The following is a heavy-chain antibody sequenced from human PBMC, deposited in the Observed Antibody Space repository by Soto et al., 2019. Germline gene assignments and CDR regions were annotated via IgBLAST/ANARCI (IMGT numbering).Heavy chain of an antibody. D-gene: IGHD1-26*01. Sequence: PSETLSLTCTVSGGSISSSSYYWGWIRQPPGKGLEWIGSIYYSGSTYYNPSLKSRVTISVDTSKNQFSLKLSSVTAADTAVYYCARSGVGAINPASGTDYWGQGTLVTAPQ. CDR3: ARSGVGAINPASGTDY. CDR1: GGSISSSSYY. J-gene: IGHJ4*02. CDR2: IYYSGST. V-gene: IGHV4-39*01.